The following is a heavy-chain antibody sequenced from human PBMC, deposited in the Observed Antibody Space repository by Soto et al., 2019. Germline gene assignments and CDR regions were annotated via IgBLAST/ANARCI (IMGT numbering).Heavy chain of an antibody. CDR1: GFTFSSYS. Sequence: GGSLRLSCAAPGFTFSSYSMNWVRQAPGKGLEWVSYISSSSSTIYYADSVKGRFTISRDSAKNSLYLQMNSLRDEDTAVYYCARDRNYYGSGSYPRFDYWGQGTLVTVSS. V-gene: IGHV3-48*02. CDR2: ISSSSSTI. D-gene: IGHD3-10*01. J-gene: IGHJ4*02. CDR3: ARDRNYYGSGSYPRFDY.